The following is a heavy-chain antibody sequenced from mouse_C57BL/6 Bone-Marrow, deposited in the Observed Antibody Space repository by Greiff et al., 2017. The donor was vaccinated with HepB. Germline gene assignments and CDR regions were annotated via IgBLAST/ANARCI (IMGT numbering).Heavy chain of an antibody. CDR3: ASAYYSNYCWYFDV. J-gene: IGHJ1*03. CDR1: GYAFSSSW. V-gene: IGHV1-82*01. CDR2: IYPGDGDT. D-gene: IGHD2-5*01. Sequence: QVQLQQSGPELVKPGASVKISCKASGYAFSSSWMNWVKQRPGKGLEWIRRIYPGDGDTNYNGKFKGKATLTADKSSSTAYMQLSSLTSEDSAVYFCASAYYSNYCWYFDVWGTGTTVTVSS.